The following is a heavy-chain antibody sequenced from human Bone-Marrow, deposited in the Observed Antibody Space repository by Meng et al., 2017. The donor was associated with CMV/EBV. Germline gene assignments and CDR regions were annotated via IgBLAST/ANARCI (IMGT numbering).Heavy chain of an antibody. CDR3: ARGKGSMVRGVITPGNEWFDY. CDR1: GFTFSSYG. Sequence: GGSLRLSCAASGFTFSSYGMHWVRQAPGKGLEWVAFIRYDGSYKSYADSVKGRFTISRDNSKNTLYLQMNSLRAEDTAVYYCARGKGSMVRGVITPGNEWFDYWGQGTLVTVSS. J-gene: IGHJ4*02. V-gene: IGHV3-30*02. CDR2: IRYDGSYK. D-gene: IGHD3-10*01.